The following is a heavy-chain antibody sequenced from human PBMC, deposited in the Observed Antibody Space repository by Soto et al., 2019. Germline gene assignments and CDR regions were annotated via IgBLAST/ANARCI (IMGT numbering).Heavy chain of an antibody. CDR3: AKGRPDPLRFLEWLPPVVYFDY. CDR2: ISGSGGST. J-gene: IGHJ4*02. D-gene: IGHD3-3*01. Sequence: TGGSLRLSCAASGFTFSSYAMSWVRQATGKGLEWVSAISGSGGSTYYADSVKGRFTISRDNSKNTLYLQMNSLRAEDTAVYYCAKGRPDPLRFLEWLPPVVYFDYWGQGTLVTVSS. CDR1: GFTFSSYA. V-gene: IGHV3-23*01.